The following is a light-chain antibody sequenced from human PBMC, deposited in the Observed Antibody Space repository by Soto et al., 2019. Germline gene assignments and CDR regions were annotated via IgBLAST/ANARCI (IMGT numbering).Light chain of an antibody. CDR3: QVWDSGSDRYG. V-gene: IGLV3-21*02. Sequence: SYELAQPPSVSVAPGQTARIACGGYNLGSKNVNWHQQKPGQAPVLVVYDDTDRPSGIPERFSGSNSANSATLTISRVEAGDEADYFCQVWDSGSDRYGIGSGIRSP. CDR2: DDT. CDR1: NLGSKN. J-gene: IGLJ1*01.